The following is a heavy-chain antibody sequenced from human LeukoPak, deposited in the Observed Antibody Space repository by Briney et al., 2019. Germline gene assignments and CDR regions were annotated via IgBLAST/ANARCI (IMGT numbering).Heavy chain of an antibody. CDR1: GGSVSSADYY. V-gene: IGHV4-61*08. CDR3: ARKQGGVPPRHVFNM. Sequence: SETLSLTCTVSGGSVSSADYYWSWIRHPPGKALEWIGYIYHTGSNNYKYSLKSRVTISLDPSENRFSLRLTSMTAADTAIYSWARKQGGVPPRHVFNMGAKGKRVPV. D-gene: IGHD3-10*01. CDR2: IYHTGSN. J-gene: IGHJ6*03.